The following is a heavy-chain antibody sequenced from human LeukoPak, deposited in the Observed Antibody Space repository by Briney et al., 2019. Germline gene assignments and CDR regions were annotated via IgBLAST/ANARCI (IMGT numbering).Heavy chain of an antibody. D-gene: IGHD3-3*01. CDR3: ARESGLRFLEWLPKNWFDP. V-gene: IGHV3-21*01. CDR2: ISSSSNYI. Sequence: GGSLRLSCAASGFTFSSYSMNWVRQAPGKGLEWVSSISSSSNYIYYADSVKGRFTISRDNAKNSLYLQMNSLRAEDTAVYYCARESGLRFLEWLPKNWFDPWGQGTLVTVSS. CDR1: GFTFSSYS. J-gene: IGHJ5*02.